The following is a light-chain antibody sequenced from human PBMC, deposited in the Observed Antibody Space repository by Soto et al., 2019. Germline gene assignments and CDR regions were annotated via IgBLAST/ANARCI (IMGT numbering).Light chain of an antibody. J-gene: IGKJ5*01. V-gene: IGKV3-11*01. Sequence: IFLTQSPASLSLSPDEIATVSCRARQSVGDYLAWYQQKTGQAPRLLIYDASNRAAGVPYRFRGSGSGTDFTLTISSVEPEDFGVYYCQQRSDWPPITFGQGTRLEIK. CDR3: QQRSDWPPIT. CDR2: DAS. CDR1: QSVGDY.